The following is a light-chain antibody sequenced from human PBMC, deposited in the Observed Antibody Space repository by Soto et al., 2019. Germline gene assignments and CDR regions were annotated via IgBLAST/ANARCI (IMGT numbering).Light chain of an antibody. Sequence: DIVMTQSPDSLAVSLGERATINCKSSQSVLYSSNNKNYLAWYQQKPGQPPKLLIYWASTRESGFPDRFSGSGSGTDFTLYISSLQAEDVAVYYCQQYYSTPRTFGQGTKVEIK. CDR1: QSVLYSSNNKNY. CDR2: WAS. CDR3: QQYYSTPRT. V-gene: IGKV4-1*01. J-gene: IGKJ1*01.